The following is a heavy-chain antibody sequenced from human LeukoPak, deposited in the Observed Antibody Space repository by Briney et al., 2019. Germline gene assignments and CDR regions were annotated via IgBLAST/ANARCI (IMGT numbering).Heavy chain of an antibody. D-gene: IGHD3-10*01. V-gene: IGHV3-48*03. CDR3: ARGLWFGELLVQPYFDY. J-gene: IGHJ4*02. Sequence: GGSLRLSCAASGFTFSSYDMSWVRQAPGKGLEWVSYISSSGSTIYYADSVKGRFTISRDNAKNSLYLQMNSLRAEDTAVYYCARGLWFGELLVQPYFDYWGQGTLVTVSS. CDR1: GFTFSSYD. CDR2: ISSSGSTI.